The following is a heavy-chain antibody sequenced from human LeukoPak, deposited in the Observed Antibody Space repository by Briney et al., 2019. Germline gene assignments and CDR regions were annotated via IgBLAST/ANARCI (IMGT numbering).Heavy chain of an antibody. CDR2: MYYSAST. D-gene: IGHD5-12*01. J-gene: IGHJ4*02. Sequence: SETLSLTCSVSGSSISSYFWTWIRQPPGKGLEWIAYMYYSASTNYNPSLKSRVTISIDTSKNQLSLKLRSVTAADTAVYYCARIYGASDSALDYWGQGTLVTVFS. CDR3: ARIYGASDSALDY. CDR1: GSSISSYF. V-gene: IGHV4-59*13.